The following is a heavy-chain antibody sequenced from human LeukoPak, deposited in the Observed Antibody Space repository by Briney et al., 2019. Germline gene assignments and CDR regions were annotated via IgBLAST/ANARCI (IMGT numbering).Heavy chain of an antibody. V-gene: IGHV3-74*01. CDR1: GFTLSNYW. J-gene: IGHJ6*02. Sequence: PGGSLRLSCAASGFTLSNYWMHWVRQAPGKGLVWVLRVGSDVISTSYTASVNGRFTISRDNAKSTLYLQMNSLRVEDTAVYYCARVGVGIAYYYGMDVWGQGTTVTVFS. D-gene: IGHD2-21*01. CDR2: VGSDVIST. CDR3: ARVGVGIAYYYGMDV.